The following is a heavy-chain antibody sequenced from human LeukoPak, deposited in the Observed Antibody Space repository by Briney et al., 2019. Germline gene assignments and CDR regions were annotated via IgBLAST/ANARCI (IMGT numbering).Heavy chain of an antibody. J-gene: IGHJ6*03. D-gene: IGHD4-11*01. V-gene: IGHV3-30*01. CDR2: ISYDGSNK. CDR1: GFTFSSYA. CDR3: ARDPGNYRNERYYYYMDV. Sequence: GGSLRLSCAASGFTFSSYAMHWVRQAPGKGLEWVAVISYDGSNKYYADSVKGRFTISRDNSKNTLYLQMNSLRAEDTAVYYCARDPGNYRNERYYYYMDVWGKGTTVTVSS.